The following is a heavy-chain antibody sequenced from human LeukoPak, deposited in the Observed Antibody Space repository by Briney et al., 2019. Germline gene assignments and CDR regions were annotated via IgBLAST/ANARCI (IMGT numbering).Heavy chain of an antibody. Sequence: GGSLRFSCAASGFTFSSYSMNWVRQAPGKGLEWVSSISSSSSYIYYADSVKGRFTISRDNAKNSLYLQMNSLRVEDTAVYYCARDVKGRWELLGSHDYWGQGTLVTASS. V-gene: IGHV3-21*06. J-gene: IGHJ4*02. CDR1: GFTFSSYS. CDR3: ARDVKGRWELLGSHDY. D-gene: IGHD1-26*01. CDR2: ISSSSSYI.